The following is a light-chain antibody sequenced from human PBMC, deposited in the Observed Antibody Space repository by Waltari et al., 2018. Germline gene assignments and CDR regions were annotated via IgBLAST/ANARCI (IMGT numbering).Light chain of an antibody. V-gene: IGLV2-14*01. CDR2: EVS. CDR1: SSDVGGYNY. CDR3: SSYTSRSWV. J-gene: IGLJ3*02. Sequence: QSALTQPASVSGSPGQSITISCTGTSSDVGGYNYVSWYQQHPGKAPKLMIYEVSNRSSGVSNRFSGSKSGNTASLTISGLQAEDEADYYCSSYTSRSWVFGGGTKLTVL.